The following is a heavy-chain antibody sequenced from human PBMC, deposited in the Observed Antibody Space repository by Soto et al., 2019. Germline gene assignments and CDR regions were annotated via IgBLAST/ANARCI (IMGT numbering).Heavy chain of an antibody. Sequence: VGSLRLSCASSVFSFRSYAMNCVRQAPGKWLEWVSYISVGSGSIFYADSVKGRFTISRDDAKNSLYLQMNTLRGEDTAVYYCVRDDRWAFDIWGQGTIVIVSS. CDR1: VFSFRSYA. CDR3: VRDDRWAFDI. J-gene: IGHJ3*02. V-gene: IGHV3-48*01. CDR2: ISVGSGSI. D-gene: IGHD3-22*01.